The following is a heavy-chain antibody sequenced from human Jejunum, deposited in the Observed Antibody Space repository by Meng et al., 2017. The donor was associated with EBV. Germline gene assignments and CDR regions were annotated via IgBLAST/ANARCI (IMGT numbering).Heavy chain of an antibody. CDR3: AMGPDYAKSGY. CDR2: ICFSDYT. D-gene: IGHD4-17*01. Sequence: QLQLQESGPGRVKPSETLSLTCTVSGGSISSSIYCWGWIRQPPGKGLEWIGSICFSDYTYHNPSLKSRVAISADTSKNQFSLSLTSVTAADTAVYYCAMGPDYAKSGYWGQGTLVTVSS. CDR1: GGSISSSIYC. V-gene: IGHV4-39*01. J-gene: IGHJ4*02.